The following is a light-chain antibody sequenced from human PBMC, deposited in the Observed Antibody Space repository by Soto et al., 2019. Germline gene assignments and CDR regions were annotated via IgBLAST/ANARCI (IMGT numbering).Light chain of an antibody. CDR3: CSYAGGYTYR. J-gene: IGLJ1*01. Sequence: QSVLTQPRSVSGSPGQSVTISCTGTDNDVGAYNYVSWYQQHPGRPPKLLIYGVVRWPSGVPDRFSGSKSGNTASLTISGLQAEDEADYFCCSYAGGYTYRFGTGTKVTVL. V-gene: IGLV2-11*01. CDR2: GVV. CDR1: DNDVGAYNY.